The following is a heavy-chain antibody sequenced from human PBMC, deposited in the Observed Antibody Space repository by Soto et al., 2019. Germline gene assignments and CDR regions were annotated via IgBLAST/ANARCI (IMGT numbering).Heavy chain of an antibody. D-gene: IGHD3-9*01. Sequence: VQLVESGGGVVQPGRSLRLSCAASGFTFSNYAMHWVRQAPGKGLEWVTIISYDGRNKYYGDSVKGRFTISRDNSKNTLYLQMNSLRAEDTAVYYCARDSASYYDVLTGYLDFWGQGTLVTVSS. CDR2: ISYDGRNK. CDR3: ARDSASYYDVLTGYLDF. V-gene: IGHV3-30*03. CDR1: GFTFSNYA. J-gene: IGHJ4*02.